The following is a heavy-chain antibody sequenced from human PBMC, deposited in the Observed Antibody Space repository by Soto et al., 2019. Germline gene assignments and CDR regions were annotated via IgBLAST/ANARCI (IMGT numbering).Heavy chain of an antibody. V-gene: IGHV3-30*18. CDR2: ISYDGSNK. J-gene: IGHJ6*02. D-gene: IGHD2-15*01. CDR3: AKDRVLYSMGGYYGMAV. Sequence: QVQLVESGGGVVQPGRSLRLSCAASGFTFSSYGMHWVRQAPGKGLEWVAVISYDGSNKYYADSVKGRFTISRDNSKNTLYLQMNSLRAEDTAVYYCAKDRVLYSMGGYYGMAVWGQGTTVTVSS. CDR1: GFTFSSYG.